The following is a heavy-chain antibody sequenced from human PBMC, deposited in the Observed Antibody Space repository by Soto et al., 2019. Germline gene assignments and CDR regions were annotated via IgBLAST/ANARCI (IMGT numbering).Heavy chain of an antibody. CDR1: GYSFTTYY. V-gene: IGHV1-46*01. CDR2: INPSGGST. CDR3: ARGYFDS. J-gene: IGHJ4*02. Sequence: ASVKVSCKASGYSFTTYYMHWVRQAPGQGLEWMGIINPSGGSTSYTHNFQGRVTMTRDTSTSTVYMELSSLISDETAIYYCARGYFDSWGQGTLVTVSS.